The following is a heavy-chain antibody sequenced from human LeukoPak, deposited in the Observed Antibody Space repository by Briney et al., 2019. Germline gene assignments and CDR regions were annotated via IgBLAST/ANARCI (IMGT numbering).Heavy chain of an antibody. CDR2: MNPNSGNT. J-gene: IGHJ4*02. CDR3: ATKTSGTSEDYFDY. V-gene: IGHV1-8*01. Sequence: ASVKVSCKASGYTFTSYDINWVRQATGQGLEWMGWMNPNSGNTGYAQKFQGRVTMTRNTSISTAYMELSSLRSEDTAVYYCATKTSGTSEDYFDYWGQGTLVTVSS. CDR1: GYTFTSYD. D-gene: IGHD1-26*01.